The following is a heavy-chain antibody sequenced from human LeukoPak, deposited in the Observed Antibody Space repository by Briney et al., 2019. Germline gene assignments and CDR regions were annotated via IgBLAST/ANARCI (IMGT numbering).Heavy chain of an antibody. D-gene: IGHD1-26*01. Sequence: ASVKVSCKASGYTFTSYGINWVRQAPGPGLELMGWISAYNGNTNYAQKLQGRVTMTTDTTANTAYMELRSLRSDDTAGYYCARNVIVGAVFDNWGQGTLVTVSS. CDR1: GYTFTSYG. CDR3: ARNVIVGAVFDN. V-gene: IGHV1-18*01. J-gene: IGHJ4*02. CDR2: ISAYNGNT.